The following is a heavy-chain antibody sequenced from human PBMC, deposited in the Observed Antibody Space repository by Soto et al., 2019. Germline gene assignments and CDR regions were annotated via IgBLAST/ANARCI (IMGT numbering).Heavy chain of an antibody. V-gene: IGHV4-59*08. D-gene: IGHD2-15*01. CDR1: GGSISSYY. CDR3: ARHSPSSSGGDFDY. CDR2: IYYSGST. J-gene: IGHJ4*02. Sequence: SETLSLTCTVSGGSISSYYWSWIRQPPGKGLEWIGYIYYSGSTNYNPSLKSRVTISVDTSKNQFSLKLSSVTAADTAVYYCARHSPSSSGGDFDYWGQGTLVTVSS.